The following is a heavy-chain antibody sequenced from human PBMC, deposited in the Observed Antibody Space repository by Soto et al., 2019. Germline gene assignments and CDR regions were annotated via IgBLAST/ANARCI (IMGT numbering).Heavy chain of an antibody. Sequence: SETLSLTCTVSGGSISSSSYYWGWIRQPPGKGLEWIGSIYYSGSTYYNPSLKSRVTISVDTSKNQFSLKLSSVTAADTAVYYCARHEGDRAKNAFDIWGQGTMVTVS. D-gene: IGHD3-16*01. CDR3: ARHEGDRAKNAFDI. J-gene: IGHJ3*02. CDR1: GGSISSSSYY. CDR2: IYYSGST. V-gene: IGHV4-39*01.